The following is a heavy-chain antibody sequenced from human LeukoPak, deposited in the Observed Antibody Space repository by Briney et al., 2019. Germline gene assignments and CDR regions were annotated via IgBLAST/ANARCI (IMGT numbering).Heavy chain of an antibody. CDR2: IYTSGST. V-gene: IGHV4-61*02. CDR3: AGYDFWSGLDY. J-gene: IGHJ4*02. D-gene: IGHD3-3*01. CDR1: GGSISSGSYY. Sequence: SQTLSLTCTVSGGSISSGSYYWGWIRQPAGKGLEWIGRIYTSGSTNYNPSLKIRVTISVDTSKNQFSLKLSSVTAADTAVYYCAGYDFWSGLDYWGQGTLVTVSS.